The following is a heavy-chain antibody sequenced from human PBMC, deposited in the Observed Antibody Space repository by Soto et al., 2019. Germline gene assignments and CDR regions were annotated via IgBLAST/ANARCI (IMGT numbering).Heavy chain of an antibody. J-gene: IGHJ5*02. V-gene: IGHV4-59*12. CDR2: IYHSGST. CDR1: GGSISSYY. D-gene: IGHD3-22*01. CDR3: ARDKNRAFYYDSSGNNWFDP. Sequence: SETLSLTCTVSGGSISSYYWSWIRQPPGKGLEWIGYIYHSGSTNYNPSLKSRVTISVDKSKNQFSLKLSSVTAADTAVYYCARDKNRAFYYDSSGNNWFDPWGQGTLVTVSS.